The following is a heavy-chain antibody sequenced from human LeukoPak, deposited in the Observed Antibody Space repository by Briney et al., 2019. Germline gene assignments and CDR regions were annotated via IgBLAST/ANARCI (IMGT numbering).Heavy chain of an antibody. Sequence: GASVKVSCKASGYTFTSYGISWVRQAPGQGLEWMGWISAYNGNTNYARKLQGRVTMTTDTSTSTAYMELRSLRSDDTAVYYCARGAGYSSGWYSDDLMGYWGQGTLVAVSS. D-gene: IGHD6-19*01. V-gene: IGHV1-18*01. CDR2: ISAYNGNT. CDR3: ARGAGYSSGWYSDDLMGY. J-gene: IGHJ4*02. CDR1: GYTFTSYG.